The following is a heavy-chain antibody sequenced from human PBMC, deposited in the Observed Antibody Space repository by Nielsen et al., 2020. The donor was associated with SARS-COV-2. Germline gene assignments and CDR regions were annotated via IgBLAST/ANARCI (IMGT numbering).Heavy chain of an antibody. D-gene: IGHD6-19*01. Sequence: SETLSLTCTVSGGPIDSYYWSWIRQPPGKGLEWIGYAYHSGHTKYNPSLERRVTMSVDRPNHQFSLKLTSVTAADTAVYYCASGTPQNGWGTFDIWGQGTMVTVSS. J-gene: IGHJ3*02. CDR2: AYHSGHT. CDR3: ASGTPQNGWGTFDI. CDR1: GGPIDSYY. V-gene: IGHV4-59*01.